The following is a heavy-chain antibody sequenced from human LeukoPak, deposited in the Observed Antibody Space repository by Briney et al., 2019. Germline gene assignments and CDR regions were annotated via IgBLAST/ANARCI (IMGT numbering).Heavy chain of an antibody. J-gene: IGHJ3*02. CDR2: ISSSGST. CDR1: GGSISSSSYY. D-gene: IGHD3-22*01. Sequence: PSETLSLTCTVSGGSISSSSYYWGWIRQPPGKGLEWIGRISSSGSTNYNPSLKSRVTISVDTSKNQFSLKLSSVTAADTAVYFCARGPYSYDSSGAFDIWGQGTMVTVSS. V-gene: IGHV4-39*07. CDR3: ARGPYSYDSSGAFDI.